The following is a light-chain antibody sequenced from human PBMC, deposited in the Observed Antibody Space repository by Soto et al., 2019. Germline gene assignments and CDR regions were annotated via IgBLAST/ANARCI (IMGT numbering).Light chain of an antibody. CDR3: SSYTSSNFRRV. V-gene: IGLV2-14*01. J-gene: IGLJ2*01. CDR2: DVS. CDR1: SSDVGGYNY. Sequence: QSALTQPVSVSGSPGQSITISCTGTSSDVGGYNYVSWYQQHPGKAPKLMIYDVSNRPSGVSNRFSGSKSGNTASLTISGLQAEDEADYYCSSYTSSNFRRVFGGGTKLTVL.